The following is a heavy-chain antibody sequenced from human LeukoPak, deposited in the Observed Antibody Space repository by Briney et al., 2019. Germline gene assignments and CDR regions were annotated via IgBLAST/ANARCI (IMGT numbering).Heavy chain of an antibody. CDR2: IIPIFGTA. CDR3: AREAAALGSLDY. CDR1: GGTFSSYA. V-gene: IGHV1-69*13. Sequence: SVKVSCKASGGTFSSYAISWVRQAPGQGLEWMGGIIPIFGTANYAQKFQGRVTITADESTSTAYMELSSLRSEDTAVYYCAREAAALGSLDYWGQGTPVTVSS. D-gene: IGHD6-13*01. J-gene: IGHJ4*02.